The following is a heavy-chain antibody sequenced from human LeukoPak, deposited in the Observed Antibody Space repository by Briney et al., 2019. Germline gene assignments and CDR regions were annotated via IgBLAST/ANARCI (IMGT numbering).Heavy chain of an antibody. Sequence: GGSLRLSCAVSGFTFSNYGXXWVXQAPGXGLEFVSAISSDGDNTFYADSVKGRFTISRDNAENTLYLQLSSLRGEDTAVYYCARPXDSGDSVVAFDSWGQGTLVTVSS. CDR3: ARPXDSGDSVVAFDS. D-gene: IGHD4-17*01. CDR1: GFTFSNYG. CDR2: ISSDGDNT. J-gene: IGHJ4*02. V-gene: IGHV3-64D*06.